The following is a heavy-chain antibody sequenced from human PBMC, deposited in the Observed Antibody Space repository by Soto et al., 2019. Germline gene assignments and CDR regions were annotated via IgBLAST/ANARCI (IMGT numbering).Heavy chain of an antibody. J-gene: IGHJ5*02. CDR2: IYWDDDT. D-gene: IGHD4-4*01. Sequence: QITLKESGPTVMKPTQTLTLTCTFSGFSLSSDGVGVGWIRQPPGKAPEWLALIYWDDDTRYSPSLKTRLTITKDTSKNQVVLRMTNMDPVDTATYYCAHSSLHYKKWFDPWGQGTLVIVSS. CDR1: GFSLSSDGVG. CDR3: AHSSLHYKKWFDP. V-gene: IGHV2-5*02.